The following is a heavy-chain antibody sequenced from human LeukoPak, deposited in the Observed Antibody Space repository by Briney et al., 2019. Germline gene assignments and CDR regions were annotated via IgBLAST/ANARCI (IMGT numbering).Heavy chain of an antibody. CDR3: ARRFGDLSSYYMDV. D-gene: IGHD3-10*01. CDR1: GFTFSSYW. J-gene: IGHJ6*03. Sequence: GGSLRLSCAASGFTFSSYWMSWVRQAPGKGLEWVANIKQDGSEKYYVDSVKGRFTISRDNAKNSLYLQMNSLRAEDTAVYYCARRFGDLSSYYMDVWGKGTTVTVSS. CDR2: IKQDGSEK. V-gene: IGHV3-7*01.